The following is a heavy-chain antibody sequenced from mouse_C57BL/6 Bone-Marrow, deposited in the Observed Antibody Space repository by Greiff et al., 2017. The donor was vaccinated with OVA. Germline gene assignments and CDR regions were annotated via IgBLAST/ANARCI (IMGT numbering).Heavy chain of an antibody. J-gene: IGHJ3*01. V-gene: IGHV10-1*01. CDR1: GFSFNTYA. CDR2: IRSKSNNYAT. D-gene: IGHD1-1*01. CDR3: VSPYYYGSSLAWFAY. Sequence: EVKLLESGGGLVQPKGSLKLSCAASGFSFNTYAMNWVRQAPGTGLEWVARIRSKSNNYATYYADSVKDRFTISRDDSESMLYLQMNNLKTEDTAMYYCVSPYYYGSSLAWFAYWGQGTLVTVSA.